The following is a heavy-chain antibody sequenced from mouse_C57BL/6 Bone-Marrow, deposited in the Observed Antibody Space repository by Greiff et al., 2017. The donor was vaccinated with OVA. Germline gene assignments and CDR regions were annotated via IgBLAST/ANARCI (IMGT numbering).Heavy chain of an antibody. V-gene: IGHV1-55*01. Sequence: VQLQQPGAELVKPGASVKVSCKASGYTFTSYWMHWVKQRPGQGLEWIGDIYPGSGSTNYNEKFKSKATLTVDTSSSTAYMQLSSLTSEDSAVYYCARGCYYGNPAYWGQGTLVTVSA. J-gene: IGHJ3*01. CDR2: IYPGSGST. CDR3: ARGCYYGNPAY. CDR1: GYTFTSYW. D-gene: IGHD2-1*01.